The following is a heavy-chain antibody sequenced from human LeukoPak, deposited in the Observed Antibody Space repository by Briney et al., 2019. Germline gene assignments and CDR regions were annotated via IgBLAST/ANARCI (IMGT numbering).Heavy chain of an antibody. CDR2: IYYSGST. D-gene: IGHD3-22*01. J-gene: IGHJ4*02. CDR3: ARYDTSGSLDY. Sequence: SETLSLTCTVSGGSISSYYWSWFRQPPGKGLEWIGYIYYSGSTNYNPSLKSRVTISVDTSKNQFSLKLSSVTAADTAVYYCARYDTSGSLDYWGQGTLVTVSS. V-gene: IGHV4-59*08. CDR1: GGSISSYY.